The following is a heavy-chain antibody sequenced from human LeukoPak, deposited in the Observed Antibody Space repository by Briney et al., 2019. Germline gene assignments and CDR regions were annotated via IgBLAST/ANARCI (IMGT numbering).Heavy chain of an antibody. Sequence: ASVKVSCKASGYTFTSYGMSWVRQAPGQGLEWMGRISPYNGDTNYAQNVQGRVTMTTDTSTSTAYMELRSLRSDDTAVYYCARDLGAYDSSGYRLDPWGQGTLVTVSS. CDR2: ISPYNGDT. CDR3: ARDLGAYDSSGYRLDP. D-gene: IGHD3-22*01. J-gene: IGHJ5*02. V-gene: IGHV1-18*01. CDR1: GYTFTSYG.